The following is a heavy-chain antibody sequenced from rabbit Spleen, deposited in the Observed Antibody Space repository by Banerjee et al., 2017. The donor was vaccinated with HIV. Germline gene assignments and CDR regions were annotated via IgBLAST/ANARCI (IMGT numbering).Heavy chain of an antibody. Sequence: QSLEESGGDLVKPGASLTITCTASGVSFSISSYMCWVRQAPGKGLEWIACIDSGSSGFTYYANWAKGRFTISKTSSTKVTLQMTSLTAADTATYFCARDLVVVIGWNFSLWGPGTLVTVS. CDR3: ARDLVVVIGWNFSL. D-gene: IGHD8-1*01. J-gene: IGHJ6*01. CDR2: IDSGSSGFT. CDR1: GVSFSISSY. V-gene: IGHV1S40*01.